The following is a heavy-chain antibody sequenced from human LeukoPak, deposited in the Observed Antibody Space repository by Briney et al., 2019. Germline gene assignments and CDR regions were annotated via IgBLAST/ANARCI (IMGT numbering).Heavy chain of an antibody. CDR1: GFTFSSYG. CDR2: IWYDGSNK. J-gene: IGHJ4*02. D-gene: IGHD3-22*01. V-gene: IGHV3-33*01. Sequence: GGSLRLSCAASGFTFSSYGMHWVRQAPGKGLEWVAVIWYDGSNKYYADSVKGRFTISRDNSKNTLYLQMNSLRAEDTAVYYCARYQYYYDSSGYYPDYWGQGTLVTVSP. CDR3: ARYQYYYDSSGYYPDY.